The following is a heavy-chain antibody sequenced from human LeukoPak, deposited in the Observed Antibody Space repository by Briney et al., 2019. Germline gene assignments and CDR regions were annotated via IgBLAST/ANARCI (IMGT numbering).Heavy chain of an antibody. D-gene: IGHD3-16*01. J-gene: IGHJ4*02. CDR2: IYYSGST. CDR3: ARGQGGVTPN. CDR1: GASISGSGYY. Sequence: SETLSLTCTVSGASISGSGYYWGWIRQPPGKGLEWIGNIYYSGSTNYNPSLKSRVTISVDTSKNQFSLTLSSVTAADTAVYYCARGQGGVTPNWGQGTLVTVSS. V-gene: IGHV4-39*07.